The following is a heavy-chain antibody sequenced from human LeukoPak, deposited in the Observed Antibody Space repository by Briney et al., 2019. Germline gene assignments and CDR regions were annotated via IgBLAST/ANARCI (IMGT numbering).Heavy chain of an antibody. CDR1: GFTFDDYG. CDR3: ARAGDLRYDFWSGYYTEYFDY. J-gene: IGHJ4*02. CDR2: IKQDGSEK. V-gene: IGHV3-7*01. D-gene: IGHD3-3*01. Sequence: PGGSLRLSCAASGFTFDDYGMSWVRQAPGKGLEWVANIKQDGSEKYYVDSVKGRFTISRDNAKNSLYLQMSSLRAEDTAVYYCARAGDLRYDFWSGYYTEYFDYWGQGTLVTVSS.